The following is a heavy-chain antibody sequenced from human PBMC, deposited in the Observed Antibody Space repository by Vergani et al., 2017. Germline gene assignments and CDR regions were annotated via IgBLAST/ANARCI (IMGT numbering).Heavy chain of an antibody. Sequence: QVQLVESGGGVVQPGRSLRLSCAASGFTFSSYGIHWVRQAPGKGREWVAVIWYDGSNKYYADSVKGRFTISRDNSKNTLYLQMNSLRAEDTAVYYCARRXCGGDCYWSDYYYYMDVWGKGTTVTVSS. D-gene: IGHD2-21*01. CDR1: GFTFSSYG. CDR2: IWYDGSNK. CDR3: ARRXCGGDCYWSDYYYYMDV. V-gene: IGHV3-33*01. J-gene: IGHJ6*03.